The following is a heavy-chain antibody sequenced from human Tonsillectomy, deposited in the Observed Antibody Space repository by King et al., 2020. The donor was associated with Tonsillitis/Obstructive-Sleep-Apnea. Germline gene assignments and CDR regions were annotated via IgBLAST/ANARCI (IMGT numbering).Heavy chain of an antibody. CDR2: IDVDEEK. CDR3: ARFQNYYYYMDV. Sequence: TLKESGPALVKPTQTLRLTCTFSGCSLSTSGMCVTWIRQPPGKALEWLARIDVDEEKYYSTSLKTRLTISKDTSKNQVVLTMTNMDPVDTATYYCARFQNYYYYMDVWGKGTTVTVSS. CDR1: GCSLSTSGMC. V-gene: IGHV2-70*11. J-gene: IGHJ6*03.